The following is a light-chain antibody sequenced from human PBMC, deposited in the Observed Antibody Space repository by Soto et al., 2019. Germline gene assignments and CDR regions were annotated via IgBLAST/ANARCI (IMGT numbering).Light chain of an antibody. CDR3: QQYGDSLLI. CDR1: QSISSSY. CDR2: HAS. J-gene: IGKJ4*01. Sequence: ENVLTQSPGTLSLSPGERATLSCRASQSISSSYLAWYQQKPGQTPRLLIYHASNRATGIPDRFSGSGSGTDFTLTISRLEPEDFAVYYCQQYGDSLLIFGGGTKVEIK. V-gene: IGKV3-20*01.